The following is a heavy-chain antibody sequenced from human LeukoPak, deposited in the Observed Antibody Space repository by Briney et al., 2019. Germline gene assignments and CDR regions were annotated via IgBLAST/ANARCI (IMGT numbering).Heavy chain of an antibody. J-gene: IGHJ4*02. D-gene: IGHD6-19*01. Sequence: PSETLFLTCAVYGGSFSGYYWSWIRQPPGKGLEWIGEINHSGSTNYNPSLKSRVTISVDTSKNQFSLKLSSVAAADTAVYYCARGRSSGWTSPFDYWGQGTLVTVSS. V-gene: IGHV4-34*01. CDR3: ARGRSSGWTSPFDY. CDR2: INHSGST. CDR1: GGSFSGYY.